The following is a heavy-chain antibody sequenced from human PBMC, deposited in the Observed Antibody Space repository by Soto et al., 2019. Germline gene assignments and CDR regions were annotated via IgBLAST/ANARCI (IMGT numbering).Heavy chain of an antibody. V-gene: IGHV1-8*01. Sequence: GASVKVSCKASGYTFTSYDINWVRQATGQGLEWMGWMNPNSGNTGYAQKFQGRVTMTRNTFISTAYMELSSLRSEDTAVYYCARVPIVVVPAAMTNAFDIWGQGTMVTVSS. D-gene: IGHD2-2*01. CDR2: MNPNSGNT. CDR1: GYTFTSYD. CDR3: ARVPIVVVPAAMTNAFDI. J-gene: IGHJ3*02.